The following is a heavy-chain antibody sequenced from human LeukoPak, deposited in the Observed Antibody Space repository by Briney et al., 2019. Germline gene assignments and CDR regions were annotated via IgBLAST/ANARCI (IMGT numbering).Heavy chain of an antibody. CDR3: AKRDYSNYLGY. Sequence: PGGSLRLSCAASGFTFNSYAMKWVRQAPGKGLEWVSSISSSGYSTFYADSVKGRFTISRDNSKNTLYLQMNSLRADDTAVYYCAKRDYSNYLGYWGQGTLVTVSS. CDR2: ISSSGYST. V-gene: IGHV3-23*01. CDR1: GFTFNSYA. J-gene: IGHJ4*02. D-gene: IGHD4-11*01.